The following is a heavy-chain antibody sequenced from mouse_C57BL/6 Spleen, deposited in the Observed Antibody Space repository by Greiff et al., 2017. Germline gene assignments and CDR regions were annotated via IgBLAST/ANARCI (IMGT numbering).Heavy chain of an antibody. CDR3: ARNPITTVVADYYAMDY. V-gene: IGHV2-9-1*01. CDR1: GFSLTSYA. Sequence: VKLMESGPGLVAPSQSLSITCTVSGFSLTSYAISWVRPPPGTGLEWLGVIWTGGGTNYNSALKSRLSISKDNNKSQVFLKMNSLQTDDAARYYCARNPITTVVADYYAMDYWGQGTSVTVSS. D-gene: IGHD1-1*01. J-gene: IGHJ4*01. CDR2: IWTGGGT.